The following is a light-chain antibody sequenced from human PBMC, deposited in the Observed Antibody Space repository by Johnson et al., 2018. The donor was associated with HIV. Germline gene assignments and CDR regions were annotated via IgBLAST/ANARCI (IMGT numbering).Light chain of an antibody. CDR3: GTRDSSLMAGLYV. Sequence: QSVLTQPPSVSAAPGQKVTISCSGSSSNIGNNYVSWYQQVPGTAPKLLIYDNNKRPSGIPDRFSGSKSGTSATLGITGLQPGEEADYYCGTRDSSLMAGLYVFGTGTKVTVL. CDR2: DNN. CDR1: SSNIGNNY. V-gene: IGLV1-51*01. J-gene: IGLJ1*01.